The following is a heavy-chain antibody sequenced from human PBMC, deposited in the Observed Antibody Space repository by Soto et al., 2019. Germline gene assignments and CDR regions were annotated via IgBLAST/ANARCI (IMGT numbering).Heavy chain of an antibody. D-gene: IGHD3-22*01. Sequence: PGGSLRLSCAASGFTFSSYSMNWVRQAPGKGLEWVSYISSSSSTIYYADSVKGRFTISRDNAKNSLYLQMNSLRDEDTAVYYCARDNNPTRDRSALYYYYYGMDVWGQGTTVTVSS. V-gene: IGHV3-48*02. CDR2: ISSSSSTI. J-gene: IGHJ6*02. CDR3: ARDNNPTRDRSALYYYYYGMDV. CDR1: GFTFSSYS.